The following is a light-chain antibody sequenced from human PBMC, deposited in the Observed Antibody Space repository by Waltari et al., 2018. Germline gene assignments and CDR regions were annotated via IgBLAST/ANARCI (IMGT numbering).Light chain of an antibody. CDR1: SSAVGGYNY. V-gene: IGLV2-14*03. CDR2: DVS. CDR3: SSYTRSSTLGV. Sequence: QSALTQPASVAGSPGQSITISCTGTSSAVGGYNYVSWYQQHPGKAPKLMIYDVSNRPSGVSNRFSGSKSGNTASLTISGLQAEDEADYYCSSYTRSSTLGVFGTGTKVTVL. J-gene: IGLJ1*01.